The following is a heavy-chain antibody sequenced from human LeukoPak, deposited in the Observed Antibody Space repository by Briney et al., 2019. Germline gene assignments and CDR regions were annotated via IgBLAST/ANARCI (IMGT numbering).Heavy chain of an antibody. CDR2: TYYKSKWYN. CDR1: GDSVSSNSSA. D-gene: IGHD1-1*01. J-gene: IGHJ4*02. CDR3: ARSTSGYFDY. Sequence: SQTLSLTCAISGDSVSSNSSAWNWIRQSPSRGLEWLGKTYYKSKWYNEYAISVKSRITINPDTSKNQFSLQLNSVTPEDTALYYCARSTSGYFDYWGQGTLVTVSS. V-gene: IGHV6-1*01.